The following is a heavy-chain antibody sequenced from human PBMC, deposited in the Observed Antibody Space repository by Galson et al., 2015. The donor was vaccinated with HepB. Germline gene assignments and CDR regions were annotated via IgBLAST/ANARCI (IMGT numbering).Heavy chain of an antibody. J-gene: IGHJ6*02. V-gene: IGHV2-70*11. CDR3: ARIRAYYDYVWGSYRPGFGMDV. Sequence: PALVKPTQTLTLTCTFSGFSLSTSGMCVSWIRQPPGKALEWLARIDWDDDEYYTTSLKTRLTISKDTPKNQVVLTMTNMDPVDTATYYCARIRAYYDYVWGSYRPGFGMDVWGQGTTVTVSS. CDR2: IDWDDDE. D-gene: IGHD3-16*02. CDR1: GFSLSTSGMC.